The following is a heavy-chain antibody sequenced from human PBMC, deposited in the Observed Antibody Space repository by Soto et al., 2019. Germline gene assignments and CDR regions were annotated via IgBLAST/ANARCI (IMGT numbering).Heavy chain of an antibody. CDR1: GGTFSSYA. D-gene: IGHD3-22*01. Sequence: QVQLVQSGAEVKKPGSSVKVSCKASGGTFSSYAISWVRQAPGQGLEWMGGIIPIFGTANYAQKFQGRVTITADESTSTAYMELSGLRSEDTAVYYCARAIDYYDSSGYPQTQFDYWGQGTLVTVSS. CDR3: ARAIDYYDSSGYPQTQFDY. J-gene: IGHJ4*02. CDR2: IIPIFGTA. V-gene: IGHV1-69*01.